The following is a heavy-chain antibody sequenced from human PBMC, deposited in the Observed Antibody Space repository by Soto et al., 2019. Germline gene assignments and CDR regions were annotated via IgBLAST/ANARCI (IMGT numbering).Heavy chain of an antibody. J-gene: IGHJ4*02. V-gene: IGHV4-34*01. Sequence: QVQLQQWGAGLLKPSETLSLTCAVYGGSFSGYYWSWIRQPPGKGLEWIGEINHSGSTNYNPSLKSRVTISVDTSKNQFSLKLSSVTAADTAVYYCARGLRVSPADYWGQGPLVTVSS. CDR2: INHSGST. CDR3: ARGLRVSPADY. CDR1: GGSFSGYY.